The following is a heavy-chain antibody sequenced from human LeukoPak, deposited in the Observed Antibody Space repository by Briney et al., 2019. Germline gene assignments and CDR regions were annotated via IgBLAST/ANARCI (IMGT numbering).Heavy chain of an antibody. CDR3: AKTTIGYSSGRYPGWPVDY. J-gene: IGHJ4*02. Sequence: GGSLRLSCAASGFTFSSYAMSWVREAPARGLEWVSSLRGNGDTFYADSVRGRFTISRDNSKNTVYLQMNSLRAEDTAVYYCAKTTIGYSSGRYPGWPVDYWGQGTLVTVSS. D-gene: IGHD6-19*01. CDR1: GFTFSSYA. V-gene: IGHV3-23*01. CDR2: LRGNGDT.